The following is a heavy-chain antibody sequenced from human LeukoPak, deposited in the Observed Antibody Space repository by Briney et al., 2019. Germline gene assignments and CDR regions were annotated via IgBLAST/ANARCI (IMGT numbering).Heavy chain of an antibody. CDR3: ARDWGEYYDFWSGQKANNWFDP. J-gene: IGHJ5*02. CDR2: ISSSSSYI. D-gene: IGHD3-3*01. CDR1: GFTFSSYS. V-gene: IGHV3-21*01. Sequence: PGGSLRLSCAASGFTFSSYSMNWVRQAPGKGLEWVSSISSSSSYIYYADSVKGRFTISRDSAKNSLCLQMNSLRAEDTAVYYCARDWGEYYDFWSGQKANNWFDPWGQGTLVTVSS.